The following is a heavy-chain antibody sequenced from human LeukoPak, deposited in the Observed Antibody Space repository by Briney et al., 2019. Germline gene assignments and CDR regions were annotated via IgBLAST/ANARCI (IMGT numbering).Heavy chain of an antibody. CDR3: ARAPGLVGYYDSSSYYYSGDFDY. V-gene: IGHV1-8*01. Sequence: ASVKVSCKASGYTFTSYDINWVRQATGQGLEWMGWMNPNSGNTGYAQKFQGRVTMNRNTSISTAYMELSSLRSEDTAVYYCARAPGLVGYYDSSSYYYSGDFDYWGQGTLVTVSS. CDR1: GYTFTSYD. J-gene: IGHJ4*02. D-gene: IGHD3-22*01. CDR2: MNPNSGNT.